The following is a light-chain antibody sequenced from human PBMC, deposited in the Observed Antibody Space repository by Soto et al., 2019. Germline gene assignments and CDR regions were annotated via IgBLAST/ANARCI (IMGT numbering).Light chain of an antibody. V-gene: IGKV3-15*01. Sequence: EIVLTQSPVTLSVSPGERATLSCRACQSVGGDLAWYQEIHGQPPRLLIYGAVTRATGVAARFSGRGSGTEFTLTVDSLQSEDLAIYYCQQYYAWPRTFGQGTKLEI. CDR1: QSVGGD. J-gene: IGKJ2*01. CDR3: QQYYAWPRT. CDR2: GAV.